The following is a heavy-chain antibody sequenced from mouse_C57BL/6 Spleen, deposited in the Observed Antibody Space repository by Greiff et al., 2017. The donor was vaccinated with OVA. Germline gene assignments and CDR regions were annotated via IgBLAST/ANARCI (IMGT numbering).Heavy chain of an antibody. CDR2: ISYDGSN. V-gene: IGHV3-6*01. CDR3: ARGLYFDV. Sequence: EVQVVESGPGLVKPSQSLSLTCSVTGYSITSGYYWNWIRQFPGNKLEWMGYISYDGSNNYNPSLKNRISITRDTSKNQFFLKLNSVTTEDTATYYCARGLYFDVWGTGTTVTVSS. CDR1: GYSITSGYY. J-gene: IGHJ1*03.